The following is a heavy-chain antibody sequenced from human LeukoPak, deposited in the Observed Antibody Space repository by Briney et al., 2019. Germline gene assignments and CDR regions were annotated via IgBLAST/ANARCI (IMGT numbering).Heavy chain of an antibody. J-gene: IGHJ4*02. CDR3: ARVGARYYFDY. CDR2: IYYSGST. D-gene: IGHD1-26*01. Sequence: SETLSLTCTVSGGSISSYYWSWIRQPPGKGLEWIGYIYYSGSTNYDPSLKGRVTISVDTSKNQFSLKLSSVTAADTAVYYCARVGARYYFDYWGQGTLVTVSS. CDR1: GGSISSYY. V-gene: IGHV4-59*01.